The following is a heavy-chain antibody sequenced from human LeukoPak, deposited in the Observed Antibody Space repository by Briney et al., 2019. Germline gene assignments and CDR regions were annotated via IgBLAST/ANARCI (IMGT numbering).Heavy chain of an antibody. Sequence: GGSLRLSCAASGFTFSSFAMSWVRQAPGKGLECVSVISGNDGRTFDADSVKGRFTISRDNSKNTLYLQMSSLRAEDTAVYYCAKANITSWYFVRYFHHWGQGTLITVSS. CDR2: ISGNDGRT. D-gene: IGHD6-13*01. CDR1: GFTFSSFA. J-gene: IGHJ1*01. V-gene: IGHV3-23*01. CDR3: AKANITSWYFVRYFHH.